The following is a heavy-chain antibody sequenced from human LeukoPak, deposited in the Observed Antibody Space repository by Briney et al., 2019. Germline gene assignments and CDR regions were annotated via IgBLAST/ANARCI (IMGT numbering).Heavy chain of an antibody. CDR2: ISSSGSTI. CDR3: ASQKGRIAVAVDY. Sequence: HPGGSLRLSCAASGFTFSSYEMNWVRQAPGKGLEWGSYISSSGSTIYYADSVKGRFTISRDNAKNSLYLQMNSLRAEDTAVYYCASQKGRIAVAVDYWGQGTLVTVSS. CDR1: GFTFSSYE. V-gene: IGHV3-48*03. J-gene: IGHJ4*02. D-gene: IGHD6-19*01.